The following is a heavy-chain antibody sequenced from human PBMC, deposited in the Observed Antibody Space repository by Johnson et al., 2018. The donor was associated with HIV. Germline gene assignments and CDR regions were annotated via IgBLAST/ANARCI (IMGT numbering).Heavy chain of an antibody. Sequence: VQLVESGGGVVQPGGSLRLSCAASGFTFSSYGMHWVRQAPGKGLEWVAFIRYDGSNKYYVDSVKGRFTISRDNAKNSLYLQMNSLRAEDTAVYYCARDPVSHYYDSSGSLDDAFDIWGQGTMVTVSS. V-gene: IGHV3-30*02. CDR3: ARDPVSHYYDSSGSLDDAFDI. CDR2: IRYDGSNK. CDR1: GFTFSSYG. J-gene: IGHJ3*02. D-gene: IGHD3-22*01.